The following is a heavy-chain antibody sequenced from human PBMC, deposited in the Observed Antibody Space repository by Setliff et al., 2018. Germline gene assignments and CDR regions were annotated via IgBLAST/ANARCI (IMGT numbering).Heavy chain of an antibody. Sequence: ASETLSLTCTVSGDSINSGDYFWSWIRQPPGKGLEWIAYIYHSGSAYYNPSLKSRVTMSVDTSKNQFSLHLTSVTAADTAVYYCAREVGTSTSSDAFDVWGQGMMVTVSS. V-gene: IGHV4-30-4*08. J-gene: IGHJ3*01. CDR1: GDSINSGDYF. CDR3: AREVGTSTSSDAFDV. CDR2: IYHSGSA. D-gene: IGHD1-26*01.